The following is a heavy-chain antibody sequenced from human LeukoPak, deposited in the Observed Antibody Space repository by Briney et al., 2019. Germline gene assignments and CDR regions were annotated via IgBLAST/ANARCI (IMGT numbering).Heavy chain of an antibody. J-gene: IGHJ3*02. Sequence: GGSLRLSCAASGFTFSDHYMDWVRQTPGMGLEWVGRSRNKDDSYTTEYAAFVKGRFTISRDDSKNSLYLQMSSLKTEDTAVNYCARALRDSDSHDVFDIWGQGTMVAVSS. CDR1: GFTFSDHY. CDR2: SRNKDDSYTT. D-gene: IGHD2-21*02. V-gene: IGHV3-72*01. CDR3: ARALRDSDSHDVFDI.